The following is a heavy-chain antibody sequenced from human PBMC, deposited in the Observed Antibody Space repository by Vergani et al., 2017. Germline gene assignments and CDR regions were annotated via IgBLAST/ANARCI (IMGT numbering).Heavy chain of an antibody. J-gene: IGHJ4*02. CDR2: IYHSGST. CDR1: GFSFPGYA. Sequence: VQLLESGGGLVQPGGSLRLSCEASGFSFPGYAMSWVRQAPGKGLEWIGSIYHSGSTFYNPSLKSRVTISVDTSKNQFSLKLSSVTAADTAVYYCARRVGATVDYWGQGTLVTVSS. D-gene: IGHD1-26*01. CDR3: ARRVGATVDY. V-gene: IGHV4-38-2*01.